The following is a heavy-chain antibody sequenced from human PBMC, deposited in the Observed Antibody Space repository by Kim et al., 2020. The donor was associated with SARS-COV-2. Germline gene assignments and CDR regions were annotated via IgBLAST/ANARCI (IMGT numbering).Heavy chain of an antibody. Sequence: ASVKVSCKASGYTFTDYYIHWVRQAPGQGLEWMGWVNPNSGGTNSAQKFQDRVTMTRDTSINTAYMELSGLRSDDTAMFYCVRGRSADYWGQGTLVTVSS. J-gene: IGHJ4*02. CDR3: VRGRSADY. V-gene: IGHV1-2*02. CDR1: GYTFTDYY. CDR2: VNPNSGGT.